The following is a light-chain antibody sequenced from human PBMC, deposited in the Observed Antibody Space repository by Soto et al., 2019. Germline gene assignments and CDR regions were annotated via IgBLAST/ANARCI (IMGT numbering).Light chain of an antibody. J-gene: IGKJ2*01. V-gene: IGKV3-15*01. Sequence: EIVMTQSPATLSVSPGERATLSCRASQSVSSNLAWYQQKPGQAPRLLIYGAPIRATGIPASCSGSGSGTVFPLSISSLHADDVAVYYCQQYNNWPHTFGQGTKLEIK. CDR2: GAP. CDR1: QSVSSN. CDR3: QQYNNWPHT.